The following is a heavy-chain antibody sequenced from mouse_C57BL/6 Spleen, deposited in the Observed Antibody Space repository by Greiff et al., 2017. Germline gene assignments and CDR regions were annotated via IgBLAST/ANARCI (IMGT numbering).Heavy chain of an antibody. J-gene: IGHJ1*03. CDR1: SYTFTSYW. D-gene: IGHD1-1*01. Sequence: QVQLQQPGAELVRPGSSVKLSCKASSYTFTSYWMDWVKQRPGQGLEWIGNIYPSDSETHYNQKFKDKATLTVDKSSSTAYMQLSSLTSEDSAVYYCAREGYYGSSYWYFDVWGTGTTVTVSS. V-gene: IGHV1-61*01. CDR2: IYPSDSET. CDR3: AREGYYGSSYWYFDV.